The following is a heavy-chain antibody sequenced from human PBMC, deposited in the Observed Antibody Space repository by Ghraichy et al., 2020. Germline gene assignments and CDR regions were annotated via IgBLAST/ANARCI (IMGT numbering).Heavy chain of an antibody. V-gene: IGHV3-66*01. CDR2: IYSGGNT. CDR1: GFTVDSNY. Sequence: GGSLRLSCTASGFTVDSNYMTWVRQAPGKGLEWVSIIYSGGNTFYADSVKGRFTVSRDNSKNTLYLQMNSLRDEDTAVYYCARNGVVPGALPSAGDAFDIWGQGTMVTVSS. CDR3: ARNGVVPGALPSAGDAFDI. D-gene: IGHD2-2*01. J-gene: IGHJ3*02.